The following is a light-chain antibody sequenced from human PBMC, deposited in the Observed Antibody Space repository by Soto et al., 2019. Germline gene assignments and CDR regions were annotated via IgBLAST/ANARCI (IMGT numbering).Light chain of an antibody. CDR1: QGVTTN. CDR3: QQYDLSWGT. V-gene: IGKV3-15*01. Sequence: VMRQSPAALSVTPGERATLSCRAGQGVTTNFAWDQQKSGQCPRLLIYDVSIRATGVPARFSGSGSGTDFTLTISRLEPEDFAVYYCQQYDLSWGTFGTGSKVDI. J-gene: IGKJ3*01. CDR2: DVS.